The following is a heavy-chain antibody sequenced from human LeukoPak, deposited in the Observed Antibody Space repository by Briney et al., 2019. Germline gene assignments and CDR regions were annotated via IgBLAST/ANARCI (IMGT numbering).Heavy chain of an antibody. V-gene: IGHV3-9*01. CDR1: GFIFNNYA. CDR2: ISWNSGSI. Sequence: SGGSLRLSCAGSGFIFNNYAMHWVRQPPGKGLEWVSGISWNSGSIDYADSVKGRFTISRDNAKNSLYLQMNSLRVEDTAFYYCAKDNRWHYTSGPNPDSLHWGQGALVTVSS. D-gene: IGHD6-19*01. J-gene: IGHJ4*02. CDR3: AKDNRWHYTSGPNPDSLH.